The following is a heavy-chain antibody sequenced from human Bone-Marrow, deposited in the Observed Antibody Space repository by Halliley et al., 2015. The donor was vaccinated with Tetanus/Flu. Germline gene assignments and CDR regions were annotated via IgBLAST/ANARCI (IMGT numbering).Heavy chain of an antibody. CDR3: ARRDYKNIAP. CDR2: IYYTGST. CDR1: GGSITSVSHY. J-gene: IGHJ5*02. Sequence: TLSLTCTVSGGSITSVSHYWAWIRQPPGKGLEYIGSIYYTGSTYYNPSLKSRVTISVDTSKNQFSLKLTSVTGADTAVYYCARRDYKNIAPWGQGTLVTVSS. V-gene: IGHV4-39*01. D-gene: IGHD4-4*01.